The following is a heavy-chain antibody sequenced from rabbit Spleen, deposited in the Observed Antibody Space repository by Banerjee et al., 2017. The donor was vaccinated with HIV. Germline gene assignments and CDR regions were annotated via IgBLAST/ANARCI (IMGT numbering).Heavy chain of an antibody. V-gene: IGHV1S40*01. CDR2: IDAGSSGFT. D-gene: IGHD1-1*01. J-gene: IGHJ4*01. CDR3: ARDLDGVIGWNFGW. Sequence: QSLEESGGDLVKPGASLTLTCTASGVSFNSNYYMCWVRQAPGKGLEWIACIDAGSSGFTYFASWAKGRFTISKTSSTTVTLQVTNLTAADTATYFCARDLDGVIGWNFGWWGPGTLVTVS. CDR1: GVSFNSNYY.